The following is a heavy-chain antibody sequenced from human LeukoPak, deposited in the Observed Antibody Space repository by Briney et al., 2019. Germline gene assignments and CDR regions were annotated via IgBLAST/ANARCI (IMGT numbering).Heavy chain of an antibody. CDR1: GGSFSGYY. CDR2: INHSGST. D-gene: IGHD2-2*02. CDR3: ARDYRLGGYTPGAFDI. J-gene: IGHJ3*02. V-gene: IGHV4-34*01. Sequence: SETLSLTCAVYGGSFSGYYWSWIRQPPGKGLEWIGEINHSGSTNYNPSLKSRVTISVDTSKNQFSLKLSSVTAADTAVYYCARDYRLGGYTPGAFDIWGQGTMVTVSS.